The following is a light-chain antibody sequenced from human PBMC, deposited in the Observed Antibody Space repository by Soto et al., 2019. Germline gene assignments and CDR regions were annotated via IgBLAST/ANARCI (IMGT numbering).Light chain of an antibody. V-gene: IGLV1-47*02. CDR2: NNN. CDR3: STWDDDLYTPI. CDR1: SSNIESNW. J-gene: IGLJ2*01. Sequence: QAVVTQAPSVSGTPGQRVTISCSGSSSNIESNWVYWYQQLPGTAPKLLIYNNNQRPSGVPDRFSGSKSGTSASRAITGLRSDEEADDYCSTWDDDLYTPIFGGGTKLTVL.